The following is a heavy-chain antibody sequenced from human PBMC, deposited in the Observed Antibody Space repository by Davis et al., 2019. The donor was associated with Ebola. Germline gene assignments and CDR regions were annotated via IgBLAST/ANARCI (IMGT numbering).Heavy chain of an antibody. CDR3: ARASPPEYNVWSRNPHYHYFAMDV. CDR2: INPNSGET. V-gene: IGHV1-2*02. D-gene: IGHD1-1*01. J-gene: IGHJ6*02. CDR1: GYTFTGYY. Sequence: ASVKVSCKASGYTFTGYYIHWVRQAPGQGLEWMGWINPNSGETNFAPKFQGRVAMTRDTSIGTAYMELSSLGSDDTAVYFCARASPPEYNVWSRNPHYHYFAMDVWGQGTTVTVSS.